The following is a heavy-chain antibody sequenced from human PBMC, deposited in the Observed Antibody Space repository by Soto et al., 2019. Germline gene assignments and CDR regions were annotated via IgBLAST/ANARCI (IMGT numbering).Heavy chain of an antibody. CDR2: INSKNGGT. D-gene: IGHD3-3*01. J-gene: IGHJ5*02. CDR1: GYTFTDYY. CDR3: ARARITIFGVVNGWFDP. Sequence: QAQLVQSGAEVKKPGASVKVSCKASGYTFTDYYMPWVRQAPGLGLERVGWINSKNGGTNYAQKFQGRVTITADKSTSTAYMELSSLRSEDTAVYYCARARITIFGVVNGWFDPWGQGTLVTVSS. V-gene: IGHV1-2*02.